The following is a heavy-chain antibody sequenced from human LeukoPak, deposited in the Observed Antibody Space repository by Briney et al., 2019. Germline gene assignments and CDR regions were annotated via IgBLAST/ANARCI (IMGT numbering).Heavy chain of an antibody. J-gene: IGHJ4*02. CDR3: ARVAGDSSPYYLDY. CDR2: INSDGSST. CDR1: GFTFSSYW. D-gene: IGHD6-6*01. Sequence: GGSPRLSCAASGFTFSSYWMHWVRQAPGKGLVWVSRINSDGSSTSYADSVKGRFTISRDNAKNTLYLQMNSLRAEDTAVYYCARVAGDSSPYYLDYWGRGTLVTVSS. V-gene: IGHV3-74*01.